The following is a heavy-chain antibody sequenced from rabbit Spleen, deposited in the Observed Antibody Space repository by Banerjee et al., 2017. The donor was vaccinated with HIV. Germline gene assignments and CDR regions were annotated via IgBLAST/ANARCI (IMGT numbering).Heavy chain of an antibody. CDR3: ARDMFSGYGHFNL. Sequence: QELVESGGGLVQPGESLKLSCKASGFDFTTYYMSWVRRAPEKGLEWIGIIYPFTSITDYASWVNGRFTISIDDAQNTVDLQMDSLTAADTATYFCARDMFSGYGHFNLWGPGTLVTVS. CDR1: GFDFTTYY. J-gene: IGHJ4*01. CDR2: IYPFTSIT. V-gene: IGHV1S7*01. D-gene: IGHD6-1*01.